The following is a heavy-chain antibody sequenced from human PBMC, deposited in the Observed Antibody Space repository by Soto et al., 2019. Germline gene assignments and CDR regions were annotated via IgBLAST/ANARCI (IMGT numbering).Heavy chain of an antibody. CDR1: GFTFSSYA. D-gene: IGHD6-13*01. CDR3: AKDHVYSSSWCASHIWFDP. Sequence: EVQLLESGGGLVQPGGSLRLSCAASGFTFSSYAMSWVRQAPGKGLEWVSAISGSGGSTYYADSVKGRFTISRDNSKNTLYLQMNSLRAEDTAGYYCAKDHVYSSSWCASHIWFDPWGQGTLVTVSS. V-gene: IGHV3-23*01. J-gene: IGHJ5*02. CDR2: ISGSGGST.